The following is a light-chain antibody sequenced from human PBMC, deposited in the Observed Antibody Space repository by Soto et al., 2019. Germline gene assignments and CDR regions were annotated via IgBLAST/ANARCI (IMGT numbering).Light chain of an antibody. J-gene: IGKJ5*01. CDR1: QSVSSY. Sequence: EIVLTQSPATLSLSPGERATLSCRASQSVSSYLVWYQQKPGQAPRLLIYDASNRATGIPARFSGSGSGTDLTLTIISLEPEDFEVYYCQQRSNWPITFGQGTRLQIK. CDR3: QQRSNWPIT. V-gene: IGKV3-11*01. CDR2: DAS.